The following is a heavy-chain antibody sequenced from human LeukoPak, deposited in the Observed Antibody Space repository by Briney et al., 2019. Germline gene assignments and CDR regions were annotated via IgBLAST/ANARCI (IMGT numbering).Heavy chain of an antibody. V-gene: IGHV1-69*04. CDR3: ARDPGSYDIRNWFDP. CDR1: GGTFSSYA. D-gene: IGHD3-9*01. CDR2: IIPIFGIA. J-gene: IGHJ5*02. Sequence: SVKVSCKASGGTFSSYAISWVRQAPGQGLEWMGRIIPIFGIANYAQKFQGRVTITADKSTSTAYMELSSLRSEDTAVYYCARDPGSYDIRNWFDPWGQGTLVTVSS.